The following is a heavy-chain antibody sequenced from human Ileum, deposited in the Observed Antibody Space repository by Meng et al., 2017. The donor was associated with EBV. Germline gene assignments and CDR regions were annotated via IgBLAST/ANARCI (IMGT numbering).Heavy chain of an antibody. CDR2: MNPKTGTA. D-gene: IGHD5-24*01. CDR3: VRTLERGDY. CDR1: GYTFTNYE. J-gene: IGHJ4*02. Sequence: QVQLVQSGAEAKKPGASVKVSCKTSGYTFTNYEISWVRQATGRGLEWMGWMNPKTGTAHYAQKFQGRVSMTRDTSITTAYMELSSLTSEDTAVYYCVRTLERGDYWGQGTLVTVSS. V-gene: IGHV1-8*01.